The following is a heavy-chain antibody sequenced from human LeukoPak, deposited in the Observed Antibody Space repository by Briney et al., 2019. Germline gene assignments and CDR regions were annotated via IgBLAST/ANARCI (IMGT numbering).Heavy chain of an antibody. CDR2: IIPIFGTA. CDR3: ARDPTSPRRYYDSSGYLDY. J-gene: IGHJ4*02. CDR1: GGTFSSYA. V-gene: IGHV1-69*13. Sequence: ASVKVSCKASGGTFSSYAISWVRQAPGQGLEWMGGIIPIFGTANYAQKFQGRVTITADESTSTAYMELSSLRSEDTAVYYCARDPTSPRRYYDSSGYLDYWGQGTLVTVSS. D-gene: IGHD3-22*01.